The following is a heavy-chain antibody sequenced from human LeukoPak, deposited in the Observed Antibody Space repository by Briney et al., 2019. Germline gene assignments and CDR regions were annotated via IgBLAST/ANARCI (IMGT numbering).Heavy chain of an antibody. J-gene: IGHJ6*02. D-gene: IGHD4-17*01. V-gene: IGHV3-23*01. CDR1: GFTFSSYA. Sequence: GGSLRLSCAASGFTFSSYAMSWVRQAPGKGLEWVSAISGSGGSTYYADSAKGRFTISRDNSKNTLYLQMNSLRAEDTAVYYCANSGDYLSYYYYGMDVWGQGTTVTVSS. CDR2: ISGSGGST. CDR3: ANSGDYLSYYYYGMDV.